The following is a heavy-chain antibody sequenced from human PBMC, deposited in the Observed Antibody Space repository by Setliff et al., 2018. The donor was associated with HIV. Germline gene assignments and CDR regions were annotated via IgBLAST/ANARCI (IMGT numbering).Heavy chain of an antibody. CDR3: ARGVEMRGIIVGRPLDS. V-gene: IGHV4-34*01. CDR2: INHSGDN. Sequence: PSETLSLTCAVYGGSFSDHYWSWMRQPPGKGLEWIGEINHSGDNNYNPSLKSRVTMSVDTSKNQFSLKLKSMTATDTAVYYCARGVEMRGIIVGRPLDSWGRGTLVTVSS. D-gene: IGHD2-21*01. J-gene: IGHJ4*02. CDR1: GGSFSDHY.